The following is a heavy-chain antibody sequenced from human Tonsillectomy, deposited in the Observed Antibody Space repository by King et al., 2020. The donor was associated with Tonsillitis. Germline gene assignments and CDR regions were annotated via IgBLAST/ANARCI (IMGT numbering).Heavy chain of an antibody. CDR1: GGSISSGGYF. CDR3: ATHVRGGAGIAY. J-gene: IGHJ4*02. V-gene: IGHV4-31*11. Sequence: VQLQESGPGLVKPSETLSLTCVVSGGSISSGGYFWTWIRQHPGKGLEWIGNIYNSGATYYNPSLKSRVIISLDTSNKQFSLKLTSVTAADTAVYSCATHVRGGAGIAYWGQGMLVTVSS. CDR2: IYNSGAT. D-gene: IGHD6-19*01.